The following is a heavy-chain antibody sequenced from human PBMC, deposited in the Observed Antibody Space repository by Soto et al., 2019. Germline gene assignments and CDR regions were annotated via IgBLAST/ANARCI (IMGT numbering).Heavy chain of an antibody. CDR1: GFTFEDYT. CDR2: ISWDGGST. J-gene: IGHJ3*02. V-gene: IGHV3-43*01. D-gene: IGHD4-17*01. Sequence: LILSCAASGFTFEDYTMHWVRRAPVKGLEWVSLISWDGGSTYYADSVKGRFTISRDNSKNSLYLQMNSLRTEDTALYYCAKDLPTVVRSDAFDIWGQGTMFTVSS. CDR3: AKDLPTVVRSDAFDI.